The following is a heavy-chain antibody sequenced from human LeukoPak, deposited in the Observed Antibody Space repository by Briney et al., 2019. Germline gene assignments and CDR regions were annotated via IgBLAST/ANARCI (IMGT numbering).Heavy chain of an antibody. J-gene: IGHJ6*02. CDR1: GYTFTSYY. Sequence: GASVKVSCKASGYTFTSYYMHWVRQAPGQGLEWMGIINPSGGSTSYAQKFQGRVTMTRDTSTSTAYMELSSLRSEDTAVYYCASAGSLVVVAATPRYYYYGMDVWGQGTTVTVSS. D-gene: IGHD2-15*01. V-gene: IGHV1-46*01. CDR3: ASAGSLVVVAATPRYYYYGMDV. CDR2: INPSGGST.